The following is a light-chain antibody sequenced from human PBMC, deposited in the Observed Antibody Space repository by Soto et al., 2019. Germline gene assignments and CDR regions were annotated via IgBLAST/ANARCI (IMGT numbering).Light chain of an antibody. Sequence: QSVLTQPPSVSAAPGQKVTISCSGSSFNIGNSYVSWYQQLPGTAPKLLIYDNNKRPSGIPDRFSGSKSGTSATLGITGLQTGDEADYYCGTWDSSLSAAVFGGGTQLPSS. CDR2: DNN. CDR3: GTWDSSLSAAV. V-gene: IGLV1-51*01. CDR1: SFNIGNSY. J-gene: IGLJ7*01.